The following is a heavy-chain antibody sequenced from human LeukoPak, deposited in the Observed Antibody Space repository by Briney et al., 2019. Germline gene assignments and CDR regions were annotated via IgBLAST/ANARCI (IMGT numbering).Heavy chain of an antibody. D-gene: IGHD5-12*01. CDR1: GGTFSSYA. J-gene: IGHJ4*02. CDR3: ARGGGSGYDETFDY. V-gene: IGHV1-69*05. Sequence: ASVKVSCKASGGTFSSYAISWVRQAPGQGLEWMGGIIPIFGTANYAQKFQGRVTMTRDTSISTAYMELSRLRSDDTAVYYCARGGGSGYDETFDYWGQGTLVTVSS. CDR2: IIPIFGTA.